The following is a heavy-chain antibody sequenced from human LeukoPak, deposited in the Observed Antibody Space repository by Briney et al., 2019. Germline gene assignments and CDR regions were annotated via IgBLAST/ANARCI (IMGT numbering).Heavy chain of an antibody. D-gene: IGHD6-6*01. CDR3: ARGGVGQLVRAGWFDP. Sequence: TGGSLRLSCAASGITFNAIHWVRQAPGKGLGWVAVICYDGSTKYYADSVRGRVTISRDNSKNTLYVQFNSRRAECTAVCYCARGGVGQLVRAGWFDPWGQGTLVTVSS. V-gene: IGHV3-33*01. CDR2: ICYDGSTK. J-gene: IGHJ5*02. CDR1: GITFNA.